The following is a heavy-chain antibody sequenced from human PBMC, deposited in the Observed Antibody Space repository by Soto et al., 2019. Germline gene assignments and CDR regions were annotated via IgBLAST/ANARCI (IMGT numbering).Heavy chain of an antibody. V-gene: IGHV3-23*01. J-gene: IGHJ4*02. CDR1: GFTFSNYA. CDR2: ISGRGGST. Sequence: EVQLLESGGGLVQPGGSLRLSCAASGFTFSNYAMSWVRQAPGKGLEWVSAISGRGGSTYYADSVKGRFTISRDHSKNPLYLQMNSLRAEDTAVYFCAKSSMVRGVRLDYWGQGTLVTVSS. CDR3: AKSSMVRGVRLDY. D-gene: IGHD3-10*01.